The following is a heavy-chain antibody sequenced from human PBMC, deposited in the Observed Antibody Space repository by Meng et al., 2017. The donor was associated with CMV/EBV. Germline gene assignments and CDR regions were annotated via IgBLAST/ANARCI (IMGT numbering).Heavy chain of an antibody. CDR2: ISYDGSNK. J-gene: IGHJ4*02. CDR3: ARERVVPAARPGYFDY. V-gene: IGHV3-30*04. D-gene: IGHD2-2*02. CDR1: GFTFSSYA. Sequence: GESLKISCAASGFTFSSYAMHWVRQAPGKGLEWMAVISYDGSNKYYADSVKGRFTISRDNSKNTLYLQMNSLRAEDTAVYYCARERVVPAARPGYFDYWGQGTLVTVSS.